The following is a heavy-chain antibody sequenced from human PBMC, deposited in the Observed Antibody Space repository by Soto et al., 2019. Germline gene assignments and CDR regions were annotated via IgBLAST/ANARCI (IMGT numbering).Heavy chain of an antibody. V-gene: IGHV1-8*01. Sequence: QVQLVQSGAEVKTNGAPVKVSCKASGYAFNDYDINWVRQATGQGLEWMGWMNPNTGNTRSAQNFQGRLIRTKNNSISTAYMELSSLRTEDTAVYYCERGKLATMTDFWGQGTLVTVSS. CDR2: MNPNTGNT. D-gene: IGHD5-12*01. J-gene: IGHJ4*02. CDR1: GYAFNDYD. CDR3: ERGKLATMTDF.